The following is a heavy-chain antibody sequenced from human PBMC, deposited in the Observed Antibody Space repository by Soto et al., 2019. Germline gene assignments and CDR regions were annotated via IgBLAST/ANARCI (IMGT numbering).Heavy chain of an antibody. CDR3: ARVPYGDYVIGYYYYGMDV. CDR2: INSDGSST. Sequence: PGGSLRLSCAASGFTFSSYWMHWVRQAPGKGLVWVSRINSDGSSTSYADSVKGRFTISRDNAKNTLYLQMNSLRAEDTAVYYCARVPYGDYVIGYYYYGMDVWGQGTTVTVSS. J-gene: IGHJ6*02. D-gene: IGHD4-17*01. V-gene: IGHV3-74*01. CDR1: GFTFSSYW.